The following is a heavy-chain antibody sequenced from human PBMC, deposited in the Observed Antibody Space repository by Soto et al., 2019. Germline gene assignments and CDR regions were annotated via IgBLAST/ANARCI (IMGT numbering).Heavy chain of an antibody. CDR2: ISYDGSNK. D-gene: IGHD6-13*01. V-gene: IGHV3-30-3*01. CDR1: GFTLSDYY. Sequence: GGSLRLSCAASGFTLSDYYMTWIRQAPGKGLEWVAVISYDGSNKYYADSVKGRFTISRDNSKNTLYLQMNSLRAEDTAVYYCARSGSSWYYYYYGMDVWGQGTTVTVSS. CDR3: ARSGSSWYYYYYGMDV. J-gene: IGHJ6*02.